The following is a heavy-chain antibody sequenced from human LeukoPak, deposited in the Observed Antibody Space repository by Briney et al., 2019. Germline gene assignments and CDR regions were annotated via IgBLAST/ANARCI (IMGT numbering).Heavy chain of an antibody. D-gene: IGHD4-17*01. Sequence: GGSLRLSFSASGFTFGDYTMNWGRPAPGEGAGYVSSFSSSSSYIYYADSVKGRFTISRDDARNSLYLQMNSLRAEDAAVYYCARDQGPSNYGDAFDIWGQGTMVTVSS. CDR2: FSSSSSYI. V-gene: IGHV3-21*01. CDR3: ARDQGPSNYGDAFDI. CDR1: GFTFGDYT. J-gene: IGHJ3*02.